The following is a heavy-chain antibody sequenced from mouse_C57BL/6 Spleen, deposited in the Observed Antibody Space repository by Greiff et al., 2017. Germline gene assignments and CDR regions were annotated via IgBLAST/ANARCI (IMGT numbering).Heavy chain of an antibody. CDR1: GYTFTGYW. D-gene: IGHD1-1*01. J-gene: IGHJ3*01. CDR3: ARGEHYYSTTWFDY. CDR2: IYPGSGST. Sequence: QVQLQQPGAELVKPGASVKMSCKASGYTFTGYWIPWVKQRPGQGLEWIGDIYPGSGSTNYNEKFKGKATLTVDTSSSTAYMQLRSLTSEDSAVYYCARGEHYYSTTWFDYWGKGTLVTVSA. V-gene: IGHV1-55*01.